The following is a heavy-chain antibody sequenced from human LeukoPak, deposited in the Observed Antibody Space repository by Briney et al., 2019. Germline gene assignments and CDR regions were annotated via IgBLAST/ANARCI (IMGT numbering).Heavy chain of an antibody. CDR3: ARLRGAGSWYFDL. Sequence: SETLSLTCTVSGGSISSSTYYWGWIRQPPGKGLEWIGSIFYSGSTYYNPSLKSRVTISVDTSKNQFSLKLTSVTAADTAVYYCARLRGAGSWYFDLWGRGTLVTVSS. V-gene: IGHV4-39*07. J-gene: IGHJ2*01. CDR2: IFYSGST. D-gene: IGHD3-10*01. CDR1: GGSISSSTYY.